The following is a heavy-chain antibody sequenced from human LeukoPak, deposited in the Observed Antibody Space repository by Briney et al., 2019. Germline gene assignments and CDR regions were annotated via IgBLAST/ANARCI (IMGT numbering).Heavy chain of an antibody. CDR2: IYYSGGT. Sequence: PSETLSLTCTVSGASISSSRYYWGWIRQPPGRGLEWIGSIYYSGGTYYNPSLKSRVTISVDTSKNQFSLKLSSVTAADTAVYYCASVRDRSGYYYRGAFDIWGQGTTVIVSS. V-gene: IGHV4-39*01. J-gene: IGHJ3*02. CDR1: GASISSSRYY. D-gene: IGHD3-22*01. CDR3: ASVRDRSGYYYRGAFDI.